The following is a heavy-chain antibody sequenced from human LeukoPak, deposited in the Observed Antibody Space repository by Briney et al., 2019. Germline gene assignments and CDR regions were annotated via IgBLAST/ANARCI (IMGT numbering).Heavy chain of an antibody. CDR1: GDSISTYY. CDR3: ARNPLETAGYNWFDP. D-gene: IGHD6-13*01. Sequence: KPSETLPLTCTVSGDSISTYYWNWIRLPAGKGLEWIGRMYISGSTDYNPSLKSRVTMSLDTTKNQFSLKLSSVTAADTAVYYCARNPLETAGYNWFDPWGQGTLVTVSS. CDR2: MYISGST. V-gene: IGHV4-4*07. J-gene: IGHJ5*02.